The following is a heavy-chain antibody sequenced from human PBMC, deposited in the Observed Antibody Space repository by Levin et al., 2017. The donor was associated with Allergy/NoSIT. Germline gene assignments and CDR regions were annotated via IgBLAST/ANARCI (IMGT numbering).Heavy chain of an antibody. Sequence: SCAASGFTFSSYAMHWVRQAPGKGLEWVAVISYDGSNKYYADSVKGRFTISRDNSKNTLYLQMNSLRAEDTAVYYCASEAYGSGSWGQGTLVTVSS. CDR1: GFTFSSYA. CDR3: ASEAYGSGS. V-gene: IGHV3-30-3*01. CDR2: ISYDGSNK. J-gene: IGHJ4*02. D-gene: IGHD3-10*01.